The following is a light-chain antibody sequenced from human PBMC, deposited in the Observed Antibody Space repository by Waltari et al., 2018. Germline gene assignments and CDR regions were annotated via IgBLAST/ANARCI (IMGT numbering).Light chain of an antibody. Sequence: QSALTQPASVPGSPGQSITIPCTGTISAVGPHNLVPWYQQHPGKAPKLIIYEDSKRPAGVSDRLSGSKSGNTASLTISGRQAEDEADYYCCTYVGRTTFHVTFGGGTKLTVL. CDR2: EDS. J-gene: IGLJ2*01. CDR3: CTYVGRTTFHVT. CDR1: ISAVGPHNL. V-gene: IGLV2-23*02.